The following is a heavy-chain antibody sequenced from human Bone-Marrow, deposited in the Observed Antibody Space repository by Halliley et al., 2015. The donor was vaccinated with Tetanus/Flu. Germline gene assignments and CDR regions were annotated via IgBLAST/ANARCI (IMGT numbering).Heavy chain of an antibody. CDR1: GFTFGSYS. J-gene: IGHJ4*02. V-gene: IGHV3-23*01. D-gene: IGHD6-13*01. CDR2: ITRSDGTT. Sequence: SLRLSCVASGFTFGSYSMNWIRQTPGKGLEWVSAITRSDGTTYYADSVRGRFIISRDNSKNTLYLDMTSLRVEDTGVYYCAKKYGNTWFHQGTGFWGQGPLVTFSS. CDR3: AKKYGNTWFHQGTGF.